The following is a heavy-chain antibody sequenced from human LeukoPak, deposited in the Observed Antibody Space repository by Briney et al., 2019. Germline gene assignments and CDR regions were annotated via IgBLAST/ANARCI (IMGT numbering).Heavy chain of an antibody. D-gene: IGHD4-17*01. CDR1: GGTSSNYA. J-gene: IGHJ4*02. V-gene: IGHV1-69*04. Sequence: GASVKVSCKASGGTSSNYAISWVRQAPGQGLEWMGRIIHILGIADYAQNFQGRVSIIADRSTSTAYMELTGLKSEDTAVYYCAREHDSDDGDPVYYFDFWGQGTLVTVSS. CDR3: AREHDSDDGDPVYYFDF. CDR2: IIHILGIA.